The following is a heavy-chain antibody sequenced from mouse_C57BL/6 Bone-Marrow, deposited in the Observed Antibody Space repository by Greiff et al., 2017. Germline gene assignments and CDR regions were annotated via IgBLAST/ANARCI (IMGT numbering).Heavy chain of an antibody. V-gene: IGHV5-4*01. J-gene: IGHJ3*01. CDR2: ISDGGSYT. CDR1: GFTFSSYA. D-gene: IGHD2-4*01. Sequence: EVQLVESGGGLVKPGGSLKLSCAASGFTFSSYAMSWVRQTPEKRLEWVATISDGGSYTYYPDNVKGRFTISRDNAKNNLYLQMSHLKSEDTAMYYCARGAGYDYEWFAYWGQGTLVTVSA. CDR3: ARGAGYDYEWFAY.